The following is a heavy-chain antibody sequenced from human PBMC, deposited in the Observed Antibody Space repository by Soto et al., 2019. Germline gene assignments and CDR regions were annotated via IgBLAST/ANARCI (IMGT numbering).Heavy chain of an antibody. J-gene: IGHJ1*01. V-gene: IGHV4-39*01. Sequence: QLQLQESGPGLVKPSETLSLTCTVSGGSISSSSYYWGWIRQPPGKGLEWIGSIYYSGSTYYNPSLKSRVTISVDTSKNQFSLKLRSVTAADTAVYYCARYGHWYGGSHIFQPWGQGTLVTVSS. CDR3: ARYGHWYGGSHIFQP. CDR2: IYYSGST. D-gene: IGHD2-15*01. CDR1: GGSISSSSYY.